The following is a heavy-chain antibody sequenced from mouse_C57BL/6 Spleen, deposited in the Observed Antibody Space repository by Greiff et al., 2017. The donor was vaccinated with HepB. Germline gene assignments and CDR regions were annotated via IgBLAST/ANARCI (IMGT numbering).Heavy chain of an antibody. V-gene: IGHV1-4*01. CDR1: GYTFTSYT. D-gene: IGHD1-1*01. Sequence: QVQLKQSGAELARPGASVKMSCKASGYTFTSYTMHWVKQRPGQGLEWIGYINPSSGYTKYNQKFKDKATLTADKSSSTAYMQLSSLTSEDSAVYYCARGYYGSSFLYAMDYWGQGTSVTVSS. J-gene: IGHJ4*01. CDR3: ARGYYGSSFLYAMDY. CDR2: INPSSGYT.